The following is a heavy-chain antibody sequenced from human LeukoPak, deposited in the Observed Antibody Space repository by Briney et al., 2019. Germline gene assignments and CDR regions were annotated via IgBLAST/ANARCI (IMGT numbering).Heavy chain of an antibody. CDR3: ARSITMVRGVTLYGMDV. CDR1: GFTFSSYS. Sequence: GGSLRLSCAASGFTFSSYSMNWVRQAPGKGLEWVSSISSSSSYIYYADSVRGRFTISRDNVQNSLYLQMNSLRAEDTAVYYCARSITMVRGVTLYGMDVWGQGTTVTVSS. CDR2: ISSSSSYI. J-gene: IGHJ6*02. V-gene: IGHV3-21*01. D-gene: IGHD3-10*01.